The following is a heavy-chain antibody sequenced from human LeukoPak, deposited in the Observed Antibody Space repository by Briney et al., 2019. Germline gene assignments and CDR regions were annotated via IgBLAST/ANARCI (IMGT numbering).Heavy chain of an antibody. Sequence: SETLSLTCAVYGGSFSGYYWSWIRQPPGKGLEWLGEINHSGSTNYNPSLKSRVTISVDTSKNQFSLKLSSVTAADTAVYYCARTVVGGIAARTRYYFDYWGQGTLVTVSS. D-gene: IGHD6-6*01. CDR2: INHSGST. CDR3: ARTVVGGIAARTRYYFDY. V-gene: IGHV4-34*01. CDR1: GGSFSGYY. J-gene: IGHJ4*02.